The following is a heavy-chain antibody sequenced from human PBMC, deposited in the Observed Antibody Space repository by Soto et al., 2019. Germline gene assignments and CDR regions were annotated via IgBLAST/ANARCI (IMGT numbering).Heavy chain of an antibody. D-gene: IGHD6-19*01. CDR1: GGTFSSYT. Sequence: QVQLVQSGAEVKKPGSSVKVSCKASGGTFSSYTISWVRQAPGQGLEWMGRIMPILGIANYAQKFQGRVTITADKSTSKAYMELSSLRSEDTAVYYCATPGYSRGLDAFDIWGQGTMVTVSS. CDR2: IMPILGIA. J-gene: IGHJ3*02. CDR3: ATPGYSRGLDAFDI. V-gene: IGHV1-69*02.